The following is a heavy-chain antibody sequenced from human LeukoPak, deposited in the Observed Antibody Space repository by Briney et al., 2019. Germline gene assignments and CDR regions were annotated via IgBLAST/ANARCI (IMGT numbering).Heavy chain of an antibody. CDR3: ASLPGPLYYYYYYMDV. J-gene: IGHJ6*03. CDR1: GFTFSSYW. Sequence: GGSLRLSCAASGFTFSSYWMHWVRQAPGKGLVWVSRIHSDGSSTSYADSVKGRFTISRDNAKNTLYLQMNSLRAEDTAVYYCASLPGPLYYYYYYMDVWGKGTTVTVSS. D-gene: IGHD1-1*01. CDR2: IHSDGSST. V-gene: IGHV3-74*01.